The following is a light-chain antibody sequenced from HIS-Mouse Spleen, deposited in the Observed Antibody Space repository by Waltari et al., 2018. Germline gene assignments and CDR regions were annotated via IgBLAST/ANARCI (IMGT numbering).Light chain of an antibody. V-gene: IGLV3-10*01. Sequence: SYELTQPPSVSVSPGQTARNPPSGYAFPKKKAYWYQQKSGQAPVLVIYEDSKRPSGIPERFSGSSSGTMATLTISGAQVEDEADYYCYSTDSSGNHRVFGGGTKLTVL. CDR3: YSTDSSGNHRV. CDR2: EDS. J-gene: IGLJ2*01. CDR1: AFPKKK.